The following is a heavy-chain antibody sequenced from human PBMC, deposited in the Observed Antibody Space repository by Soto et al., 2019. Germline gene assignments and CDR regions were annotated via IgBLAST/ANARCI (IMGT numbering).Heavy chain of an antibody. CDR1: GYTFTNNV. CDR3: ERGPSWTYTWNYARLNYLDP. V-gene: IGHV1-3*04. D-gene: IGHD1-7*01. J-gene: IGHJ5*02. CDR2: IHTTKGNT. Sequence: ASVKVSCKASGYTFTNNVIHWLRQAPGQTLEWMGWIHTTKGNTKYSQKFEARVTLTRDTAASTAYMELNSLRCDDTAVYYCERGPSWTYTWNYARLNYLDPWGQGTLVTVSS.